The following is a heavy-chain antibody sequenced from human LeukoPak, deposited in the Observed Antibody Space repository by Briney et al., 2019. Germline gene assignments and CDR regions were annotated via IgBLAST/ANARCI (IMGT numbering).Heavy chain of an antibody. Sequence: ASVTVSCKASGYTFTSYGISWVRQAPGHGLEWMGWISAYNCNTNYAQKLQGRVTMTTDTSTSTAYMELRSLRSDDTAVYYCARGSLSDDSSGYCLDAFDIWGQGTMVTVSS. J-gene: IGHJ3*02. CDR3: ARGSLSDDSSGYCLDAFDI. CDR1: GYTFTSYG. V-gene: IGHV1-18*01. D-gene: IGHD3-22*01. CDR2: ISAYNCNT.